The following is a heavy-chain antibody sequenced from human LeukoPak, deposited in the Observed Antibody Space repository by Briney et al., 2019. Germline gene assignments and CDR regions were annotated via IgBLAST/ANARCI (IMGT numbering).Heavy chain of an antibody. CDR2: INPSGGST. D-gene: IGHD1-26*01. J-gene: IGHJ5*02. CDR1: GYTFTSYY. V-gene: IGHV1-46*01. Sequence: GASVKVSCKASGYTFTSYYMHWVRQAPGQGLEWMGIINPSGGSTSYAQKFQGRVTITRNTSISTAYMELSSLRSEDTAVYYCARGPDIVGAPGYWFDPWGQGTLVTVSS. CDR3: ARGPDIVGAPGYWFDP.